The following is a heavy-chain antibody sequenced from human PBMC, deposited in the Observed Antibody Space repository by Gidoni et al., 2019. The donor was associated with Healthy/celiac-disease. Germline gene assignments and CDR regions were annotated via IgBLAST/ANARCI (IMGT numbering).Heavy chain of an antibody. CDR1: GFTFSSYA. CDR3: ARDNKPYDFYYYYYGMDV. D-gene: IGHD3-3*01. CDR2: ISYDGSNK. V-gene: IGHV3-30-3*01. J-gene: IGHJ6*02. Sequence: QVQLVESGGGVGQPGRYLRLSCAASGFTFSSYAMHWVRQAPGKGLEWVAVISYDGSNKSYADSVKGRFTISRDNSKNTLYLQMNSLRAEDTAVYYCARDNKPYDFYYYYYGMDVWGQGTTVTVSS.